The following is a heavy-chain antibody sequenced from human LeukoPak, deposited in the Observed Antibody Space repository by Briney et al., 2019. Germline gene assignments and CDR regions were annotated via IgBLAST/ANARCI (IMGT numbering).Heavy chain of an antibody. V-gene: IGHV3-53*01. CDR1: GGSFSGYY. Sequence: ETLSLTCAVYGGSFSGYYWSWIRQPPGKGLEWVSLIYSGGSTYYADSVKGRFTISRDNSKNTLYLQMNSLRAEDTAVYYCARRAGGYSHPYDYWGQGTLVTVSS. CDR2: IYSGGST. D-gene: IGHD4-23*01. CDR3: ARRAGGYSHPYDY. J-gene: IGHJ4*02.